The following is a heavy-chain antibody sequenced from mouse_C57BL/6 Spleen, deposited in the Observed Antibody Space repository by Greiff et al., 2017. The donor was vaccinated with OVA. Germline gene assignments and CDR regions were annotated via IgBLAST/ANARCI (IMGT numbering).Heavy chain of an antibody. CDR3: AMARTGTPYFDV. D-gene: IGHD4-1*01. CDR2: ISSGSSTI. CDR1: GFTFSDYG. J-gene: IGHJ1*03. V-gene: IGHV5-17*01. Sequence: EVQRVESGGGLVKPGGSLKLSCAASGFTFSDYGMHWVRQAPEKGLEWVAYISSGSSTIYYADTVKGRFTISRDNAKNTLFLQMTSLRSEDTAMYYCAMARTGTPYFDVWGTVTTVTVSS.